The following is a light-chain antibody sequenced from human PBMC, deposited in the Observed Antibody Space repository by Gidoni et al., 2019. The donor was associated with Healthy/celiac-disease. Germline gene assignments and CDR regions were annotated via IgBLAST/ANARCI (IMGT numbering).Light chain of an antibody. Sequence: EIVMTQSPATLSVSPGDRATLSCRASQSVSSNLAWYQQKPGQAPRLLIYGASTRATGIPARFSGSGSGTEFTLTISAQITHSQSEDFAVYYCQQYNNWPFTFGQGTRLEIK. CDR2: GAS. CDR3: QQYNNWPFT. J-gene: IGKJ5*01. V-gene: IGKV3-15*01. CDR1: QSVSSN.